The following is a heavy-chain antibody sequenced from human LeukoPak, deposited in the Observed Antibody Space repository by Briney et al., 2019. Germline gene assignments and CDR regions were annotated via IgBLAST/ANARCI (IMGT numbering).Heavy chain of an antibody. CDR1: GFTSTSYY. CDR3: ARHPDSSPALLDL. CDR2: INPSGGST. J-gene: IGHJ3*01. V-gene: IGHV1-46*01. Sequence: ASVKVSCKASGFTSTSYYMNWVRQAPGQGLEWMGIINPSGGSTSYAQKFQGRLTVTRDMSTSIVYMELGSLRSEDTAKYYCARHPDSSPALLDLWGQGTMVTVSS. D-gene: IGHD6-13*01.